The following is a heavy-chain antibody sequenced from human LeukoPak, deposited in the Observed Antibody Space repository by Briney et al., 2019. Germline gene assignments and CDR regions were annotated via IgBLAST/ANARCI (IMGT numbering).Heavy chain of an antibody. CDR3: TTDRSSAARLFDY. CDR1: GVTFSNAW. Sequence: GGSLRLSCAASGVTFSNAWMSWVRQAPGKGLEWVGRIKSKTDGGTTDYAAPVKGRFTISRDDSKNTLYLQMYSLKTEDTAVYYCTTDRSSAARLFDYWGQGALVTVSS. D-gene: IGHD6-6*01. J-gene: IGHJ4*02. CDR2: IKSKTDGGTT. V-gene: IGHV3-15*01.